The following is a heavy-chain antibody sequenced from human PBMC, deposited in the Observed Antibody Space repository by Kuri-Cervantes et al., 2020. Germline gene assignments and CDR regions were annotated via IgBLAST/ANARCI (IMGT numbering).Heavy chain of an antibody. V-gene: IGHV3-9*01. J-gene: IGHJ6*02. CDR3: AKGKGDEIAVARYYYYGMDV. CDR2: ISWNSGSI. D-gene: IGHD6-19*01. Sequence: GGSLRLSCAVSGFTFSNAWMSWVRQAPGKGLEWVSGISWNSGSIVYADSVKGRFTISRDNAKNSLYLQMNSLRAEDTALYYCAKGKGDEIAVARYYYYGMDVWGQGTTVTVSS. CDR1: GFTFSNAW.